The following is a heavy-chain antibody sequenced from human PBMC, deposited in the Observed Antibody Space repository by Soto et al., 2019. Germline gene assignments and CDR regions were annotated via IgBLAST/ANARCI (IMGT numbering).Heavy chain of an antibody. Sequence: GGSLRLCCAASGFTFSIFALHWVRQAPGEGLEWVALISHDGRIEKYADSVKGRFTISRDNSKSTLYMQMDSLRPEDTGVYYCARDGLPDDFRSGGYWFDPWGQGTQVTVSS. J-gene: IGHJ5*02. CDR1: GFTFSIFA. CDR2: ISHDGRIE. V-gene: IGHV3-30-3*01. D-gene: IGHD3-3*01. CDR3: ARDGLPDDFRSGGYWFDP.